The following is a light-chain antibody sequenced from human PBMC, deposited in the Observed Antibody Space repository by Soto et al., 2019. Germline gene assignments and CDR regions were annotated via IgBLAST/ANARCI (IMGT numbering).Light chain of an antibody. V-gene: IGKV4-1*01. CDR3: QQYYSFPFT. CDR2: WAS. J-gene: IGKJ3*01. Sequence: DIVMTQSPDSLAVSLGERATINCKSSQSVLDSSKNENHLVWYQQKPGQPPKTLIFWASTREYGVPDRFSVSGSGTEFTLTISSLQAEDVAVYYCQQYYSFPFTFGPGTKVDVK. CDR1: QSVLDSSKNENH.